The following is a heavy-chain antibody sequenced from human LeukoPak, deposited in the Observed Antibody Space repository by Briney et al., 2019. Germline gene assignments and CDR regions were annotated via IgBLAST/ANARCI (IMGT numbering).Heavy chain of an antibody. CDR2: IIPIFGTA. D-gene: IGHD6-13*01. Sequence: ASVKVTCKASGGTFSSYAISWVREAPAHGLEWMGGIIPIFGTANYAQKFQGRVTITADESTSTAYMELSSLRSEDTAVYYCASSPAAGTLGYYGMDVWGQGTTVTVSS. V-gene: IGHV1-69*13. CDR3: ASSPAAGTLGYYGMDV. J-gene: IGHJ6*02. CDR1: GGTFSSYA.